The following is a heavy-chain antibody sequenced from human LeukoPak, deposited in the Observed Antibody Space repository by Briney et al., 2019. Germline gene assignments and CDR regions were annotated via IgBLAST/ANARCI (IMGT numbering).Heavy chain of an antibody. D-gene: IGHD6-6*01. Sequence: PGGSLRLSCAASGFTFSDYYMSWIRQAPGKGLEWVSYISSSGSTIYYADSVKGRFTISRDNAKNSLYLQMNSLRAEDTALYYCAKDNLFRAARRWGGFDYWGQGTLVTVSS. V-gene: IGHV3-11*01. J-gene: IGHJ4*02. CDR1: GFTFSDYY. CDR2: ISSSGSTI. CDR3: AKDNLFRAARRWGGFDY.